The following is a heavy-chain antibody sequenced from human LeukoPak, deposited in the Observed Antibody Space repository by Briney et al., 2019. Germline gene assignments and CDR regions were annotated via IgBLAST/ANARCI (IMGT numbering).Heavy chain of an antibody. CDR1: GYSISSGYY. J-gene: IGHJ6*03. CDR3: ARGDPGIAAAGTPYYYYMDV. Sequence: PSETLSLTCTVSGYSISSGYYWGWIRQPPGKGLEWIGSTYHSGSTYYNPSLKSRVTISVDTSKNQFSLKLSSVTAADTAVYYCARGDPGIAAAGTPYYYYMDVWGKGTTVTVSS. D-gene: IGHD6-13*01. CDR2: TYHSGST. V-gene: IGHV4-38-2*02.